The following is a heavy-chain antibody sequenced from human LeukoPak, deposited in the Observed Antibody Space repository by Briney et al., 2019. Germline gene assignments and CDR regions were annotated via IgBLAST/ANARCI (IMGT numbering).Heavy chain of an antibody. CDR2: INHSGST. V-gene: IGHV4-34*01. D-gene: IGHD3-22*01. CDR3: ASAYYYDSSGYSMDV. Sequence: SETLSLTCAVYGGSFSGYYWSWIRQPPGKGLEWIGEINHSGSTNYNPSLKSRVTISVDTSKNQFSLKLSSVTAADTAVYYCASAYYYDSSGYSMDVWGQGTLVTVSS. J-gene: IGHJ4*02. CDR1: GGSFSGYY.